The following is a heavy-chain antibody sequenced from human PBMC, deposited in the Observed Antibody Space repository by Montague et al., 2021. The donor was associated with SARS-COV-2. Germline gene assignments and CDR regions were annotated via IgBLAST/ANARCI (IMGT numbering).Heavy chain of an antibody. D-gene: IGHD3-3*01. CDR1: GGSISSSSYY. V-gene: IGHV4-39*07. CDR2: IYYSGST. CDR3: ARASGKKTIFGVVISYFDY. Sequence: SETLSLTCTVSGGSISSSSYYWGWIRQPPGKGLEWIGSIYYSGSTYYNPSLKSRVTISVDTSKNQFSLKLSPVTAADTAVYYCARASGKKTIFGVVISYFDYWGQGTLVTVSS. J-gene: IGHJ4*02.